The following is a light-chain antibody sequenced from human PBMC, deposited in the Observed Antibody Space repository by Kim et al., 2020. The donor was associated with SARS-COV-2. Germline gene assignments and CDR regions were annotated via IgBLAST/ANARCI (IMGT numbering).Light chain of an antibody. V-gene: IGLV3-19*01. CDR2: GKD. CDR3: NSRDSNDYVV. J-gene: IGLJ2*01. CDR1: SLRSYY. Sequence: SSELTQDPAVSVALGQTVTITCQGDSLRSYYATCYQQKPGQAPKVVIYGKDNRPSGVPDRFSGSSSGNTAYLTITGTQAGDEADYYCNSRDSNDYVVFGGGTQLTFL.